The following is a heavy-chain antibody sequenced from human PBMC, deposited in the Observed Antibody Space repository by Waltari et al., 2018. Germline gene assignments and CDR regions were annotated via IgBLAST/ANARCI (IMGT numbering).Heavy chain of an antibody. CDR1: GGSISSSSYY. J-gene: IGHJ4*02. CDR2: TYYSGGT. D-gene: IGHD6-13*01. V-gene: IGHV4-39*07. Sequence: QLQLQESGPGLVKPSETLSLTCTVSGGSISSSSYYWGWFRQPPGSGLEWIGSTYYSGGTFYNPALNSRVTIYADTSKNQFSPKLGSVTAADAAVYYCAREVKGSSSWYPASVVDYWGQGTLVTVSS. CDR3: AREVKGSSSWYPASVVDY.